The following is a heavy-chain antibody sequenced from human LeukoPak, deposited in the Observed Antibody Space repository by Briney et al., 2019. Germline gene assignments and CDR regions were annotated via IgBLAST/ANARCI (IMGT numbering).Heavy chain of an antibody. CDR1: GFIFSSHW. D-gene: IGHD1-26*01. J-gene: IGHJ4*02. V-gene: IGHV3-74*01. Sequence: GGSLRLSCAASGFIFSSHWMHWVRQAPGKGLVWVSGVSDDGSATRYADSVKGRFTISRDNAKNTLYLQMNSLRAEDAAVYYCAREYSGNYLDYWGQGTLVTVSS. CDR3: AREYSGNYLDY. CDR2: VSDDGSAT.